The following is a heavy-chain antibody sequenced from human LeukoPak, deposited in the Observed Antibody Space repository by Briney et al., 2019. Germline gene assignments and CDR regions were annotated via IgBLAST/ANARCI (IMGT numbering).Heavy chain of an antibody. D-gene: IGHD5-12*01. CDR1: GYSFTSHG. Sequence: ASVKVSCKASGYSFTSHGISCVRQAPGQGREWMGWISAYNGNTKYAQKLQGRVTMTTDTSTSTAYMELGSLRSDGTAVYYCARVPDDVVAALSFDFWGQGTLVTVSS. CDR2: ISAYNGNT. J-gene: IGHJ4*02. V-gene: IGHV1-18*01. CDR3: ARVPDDVVAALSFDF.